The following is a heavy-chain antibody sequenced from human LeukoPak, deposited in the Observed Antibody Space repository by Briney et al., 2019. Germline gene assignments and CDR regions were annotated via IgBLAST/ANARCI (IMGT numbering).Heavy chain of an antibody. CDR2: IYTSGGT. Sequence: PSETLSLTCTVSGGSISRYYWSWIRQPAGKELKWIGRIYTSGGTNYNPSLKSRVTMSVDTSKNQFSLKLSSVTAADTAVYYCARIPGIAAAGTYYYYGMDVWGQGTTVTVSS. V-gene: IGHV4-4*07. CDR1: GGSISRYY. D-gene: IGHD6-13*01. CDR3: ARIPGIAAAGTYYYYGMDV. J-gene: IGHJ6*02.